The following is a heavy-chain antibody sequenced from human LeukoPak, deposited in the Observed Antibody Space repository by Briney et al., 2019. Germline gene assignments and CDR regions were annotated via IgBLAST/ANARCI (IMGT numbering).Heavy chain of an antibody. CDR1: GGSISSSSYY. V-gene: IGHV4-39*07. J-gene: IGHJ4*02. CDR2: IYYSGST. Sequence: SETLSLTCTVSGGSISSSSYYWGWIRQPPGKGLEWIGSIYYSGSTYYNPSLKSRVTISVDTSKNQFSPKLSSVTAADTAVYYCAREYQDDSGYDWAARFDYWGQGTLVTVSS. D-gene: IGHD5-12*01. CDR3: AREYQDDSGYDWAARFDY.